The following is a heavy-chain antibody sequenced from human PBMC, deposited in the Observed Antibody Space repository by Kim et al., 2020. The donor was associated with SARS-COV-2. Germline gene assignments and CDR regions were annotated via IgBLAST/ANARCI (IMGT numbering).Heavy chain of an antibody. CDR1: GFTFSSYE. V-gene: IGHV3-48*03. Sequence: GWSLRLSCAASGFTFSSYEMNWVRQAPGKGLEWVSYISSSGSTIYYADSVKGRFTISRDNAKNSLYLQMNSLRAEDTAVYYCANTDYYGSGSYFGHWSQGTLVTVSS. D-gene: IGHD3-10*01. J-gene: IGHJ4*02. CDR2: ISSSGSTI. CDR3: ANTDYYGSGSYFGH.